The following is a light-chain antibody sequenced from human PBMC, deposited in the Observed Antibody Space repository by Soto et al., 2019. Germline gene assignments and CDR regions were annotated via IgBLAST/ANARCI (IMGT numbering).Light chain of an antibody. V-gene: IGLV4-69*01. CDR3: QTWGTGIQV. J-gene: IGLJ2*01. CDR2: LNSDGSH. CDR1: SGHSSYA. Sequence: QLVLTQSPSASASLGASVKLTCTLSSGHSSYAIAWHQQQPEKGPRYLMKLNSDGSHSKGDGIPDRFSGSSSGAERYLTISSLQSEDEADYYCQTWGTGIQVFGGGTQRTVL.